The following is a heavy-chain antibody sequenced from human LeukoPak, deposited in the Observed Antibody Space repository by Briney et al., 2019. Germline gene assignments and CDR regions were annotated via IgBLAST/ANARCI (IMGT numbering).Heavy chain of an antibody. D-gene: IGHD1-1*01. J-gene: IGHJ3*02. V-gene: IGHV3-48*04. CDR1: GFTFSNYW. CDR2: ISSSSSAI. Sequence: GGSLRLSCAASGFTFSNYWMGWVRQAPGRGLEWLSYISSSSSAIYYADSMKGRFTISRDNAKNSLYLQINSLRAEDTAVYYCARDPRTDDGFDIWGQGTLVTVSS. CDR3: ARDPRTDDGFDI.